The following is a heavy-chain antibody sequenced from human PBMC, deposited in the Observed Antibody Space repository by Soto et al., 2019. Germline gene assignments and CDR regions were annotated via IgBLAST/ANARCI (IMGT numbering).Heavy chain of an antibody. CDR2: ISYDGRKT. CDR3: ARDTGTDYAGNSIHGGD. D-gene: IGHD4-17*01. CDR1: GFTFGSYA. V-gene: IGHV3-30*04. J-gene: IGHJ1*01. Sequence: AASGFTFGSYALHWVRQAPGKGLEWVAVISYDGRKTHYADSVKGRFTISRDNSKNTLFLQTNSLRVEDTGMFYCARDTGTDYAGNSIHGGDWGQGTLVTVSS.